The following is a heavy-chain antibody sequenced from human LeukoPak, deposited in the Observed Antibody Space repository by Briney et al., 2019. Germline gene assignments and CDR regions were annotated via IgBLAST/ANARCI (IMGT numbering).Heavy chain of an antibody. CDR3: VLLWFGTPFDP. CDR1: GLTFSSYA. V-gene: IGHV3-23*01. Sequence: GGSLRLSCAASGLTFSSYAMSCVRQAPGEGLEWVSAISGSGGSTYYADSVKGRFTISRDNSKNTLYLQMNSLRAEDTAVYYCVLLWFGTPFDPWGQGTLVTVSS. J-gene: IGHJ5*02. CDR2: ISGSGGST. D-gene: IGHD3-10*01.